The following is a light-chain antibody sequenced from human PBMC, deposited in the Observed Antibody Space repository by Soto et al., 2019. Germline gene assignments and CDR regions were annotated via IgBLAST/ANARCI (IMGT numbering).Light chain of an antibody. J-gene: IGKJ4*01. CDR2: GAS. V-gene: IGKV3-15*01. CDR3: QQYNKWIT. CDR1: QSVSSY. Sequence: EIVLTQSPATLSLSPGERATLSCRASQSVSSYLAWYQQKPGQAPRLLIYGASNRATGIPARFSGSGSGTEFTLTIFSLQSEDFAIYYCQQYNKWITFGGGTKVDIK.